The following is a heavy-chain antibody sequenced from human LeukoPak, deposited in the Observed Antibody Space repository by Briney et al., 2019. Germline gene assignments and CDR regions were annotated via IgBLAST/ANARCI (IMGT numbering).Heavy chain of an antibody. CDR3: ARAPRKVRDRRVIDY. V-gene: IGHV4-30-4*08. CDR2: INHSGST. Sequence: KPSQTLSLTCTVSGGSISSGDYYWSWIRQPPGKGLEWIGEINHSGSTNYNPSLKSRVTISVDTSKNQFSLKLSSVTAADTAVYYCARAPRKVRDRRVIDYWGQGTLVTVSS. J-gene: IGHJ4*02. D-gene: IGHD1-14*01. CDR1: GGSISSGDYY.